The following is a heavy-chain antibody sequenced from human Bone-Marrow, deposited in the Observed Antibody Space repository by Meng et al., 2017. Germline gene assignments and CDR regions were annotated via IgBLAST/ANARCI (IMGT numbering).Heavy chain of an antibody. CDR1: GFTFSSYA. CDR3: ARDADWVIFDH. V-gene: IGHV3-23*01. D-gene: IGHD3-9*01. Sequence: GESLKISCAASGFTFSSYAMSWVRQAPGKGLEWVSAISGSGGSTYYADSVKGRFTISRDDAKNTVYLQMNSLRAEDTAVYYCARDADWVIFDHWGQGALVTVPQ. CDR2: ISGSGGST. J-gene: IGHJ4*02.